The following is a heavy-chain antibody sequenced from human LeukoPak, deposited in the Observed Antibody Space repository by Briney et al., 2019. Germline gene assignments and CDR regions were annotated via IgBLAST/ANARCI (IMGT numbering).Heavy chain of an antibody. CDR1: GGTFSSYA. CDR3: ARKAITVTTFDY. D-gene: IGHD4-17*01. J-gene: IGHJ4*02. V-gene: IGHV1-69*05. Sequence: ASVKVSCKASGGTFSSYAISWVRQAPGQGLEWMGGIIPIFGTANYAQKFQGRVTITTDESTSTAYMELSSLRSEDTAVYYCARKAITVTTFDYWGQGTLVTVSS. CDR2: IIPIFGTA.